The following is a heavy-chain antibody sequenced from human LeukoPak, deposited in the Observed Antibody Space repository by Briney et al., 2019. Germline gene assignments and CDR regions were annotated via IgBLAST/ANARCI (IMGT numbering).Heavy chain of an antibody. CDR1: GFTFDDYA. J-gene: IGHJ5*02. CDR2: ISWNSGSI. CDR3: AKDQSSTSWNWFDP. Sequence: PGRSLRLSCAASGFTFDDYAMHWVRQAPGKGLDWVSGISWNSGSIGYADSVKGRFTISRDNAKNSLYLQMNSLRAEDTALYYCAKDQSSTSWNWFDPWGQGTLVTVSS. D-gene: IGHD2-2*01. V-gene: IGHV3-9*01.